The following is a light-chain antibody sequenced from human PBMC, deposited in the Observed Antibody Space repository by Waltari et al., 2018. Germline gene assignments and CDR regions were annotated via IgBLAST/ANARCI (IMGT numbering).Light chain of an antibody. CDR2: TVS. Sequence: DIQMTQSPSAMSASVGDRVTITCRASQGIGNSLAWFQQKPGKTPERLIYTVSRLQNGVPSRFSGSGSGTEFTLTISSLQPEDFATYYCLQHKTYPWTFGQGTQVEIK. CDR3: LQHKTYPWT. V-gene: IGKV1-17*03. J-gene: IGKJ1*01. CDR1: QGIGNS.